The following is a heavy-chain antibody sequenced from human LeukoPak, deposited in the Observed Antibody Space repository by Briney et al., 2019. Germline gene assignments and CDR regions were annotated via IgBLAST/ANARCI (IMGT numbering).Heavy chain of an antibody. V-gene: IGHV3-11*01. CDR2: ISSSGSTI. CDR3: AIPDLKGHYDSSGYFDY. J-gene: IGHJ4*02. D-gene: IGHD3-22*01. Sequence: KPGGSLRLSCAASGFTFSDYYMSWIRQAPGKGLEWVSYISSSGSTIYYADSVKGRFTISRDNAKNSLYLQMNSLRAEDTAVYYCAIPDLKGHYDSSGYFDYWGRGTLVTVSS. CDR1: GFTFSDYY.